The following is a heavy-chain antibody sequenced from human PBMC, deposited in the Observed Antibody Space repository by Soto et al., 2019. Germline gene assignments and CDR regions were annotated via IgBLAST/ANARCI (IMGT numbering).Heavy chain of an antibody. CDR3: AKDRMGDSSGYSAFDI. D-gene: IGHD3-22*01. J-gene: IGHJ3*02. V-gene: IGHV3-23*01. CDR1: GFTFSSYA. CDR2: ISCSGGST. Sequence: GESLKISCAASGFTFSSYAMSWVRQAPGKGLEWVSAISCSGGSTYYAESVKGRFTISRDNSKNTLYQQMNSLRAEDIAVYYCAKDRMGDSSGYSAFDIWGQGTMVTVSS.